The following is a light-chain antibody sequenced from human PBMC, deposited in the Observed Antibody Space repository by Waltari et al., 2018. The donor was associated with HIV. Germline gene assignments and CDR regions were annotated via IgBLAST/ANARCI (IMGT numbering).Light chain of an antibody. CDR1: QSVLYSSNNKNY. CDR3: QQYYSTPYT. J-gene: IGKJ2*01. V-gene: IGKV4-1*01. CDR2: CAS. Sequence: DIVMTQSPDSLAVSLGERATINCKSSQSVLYSSNNKNYLAWYQQKQGQPPKLLIYCASNRESGDPDRVSGSGSGTDFTLTISSLQAEDVAVYYCQQYYSTPYTFGQGTKLEIK.